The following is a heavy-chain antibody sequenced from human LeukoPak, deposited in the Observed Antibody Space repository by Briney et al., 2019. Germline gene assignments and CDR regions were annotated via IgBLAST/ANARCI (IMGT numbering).Heavy chain of an antibody. CDR3: ARVFYYYYGMDV. CDR1: GGSFSGYY. J-gene: IGHJ6*02. Sequence: SETLSLTCAVYGGSFSGYYWSWLRQPPGKGLKWIGEINHSGSTNYNPSLKSRVTISVDTSKNQFSLKLSSVTAADTAVYYCARVFYYYYGMDVWGQGTTVTVSS. CDR2: INHSGST. V-gene: IGHV4-34*01.